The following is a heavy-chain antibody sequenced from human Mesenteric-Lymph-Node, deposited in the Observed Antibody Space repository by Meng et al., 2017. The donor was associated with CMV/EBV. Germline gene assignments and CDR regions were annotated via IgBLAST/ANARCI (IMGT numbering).Heavy chain of an antibody. CDR3: ARGEGGSSWYLLDL. Sequence: GESLKISCAASGFTFSSYSMNWVRQAPGKGLQWVSRVNSDESSRTYSASVEGRFTISTDNAKNTIYLQMDNMGVEDTAVYHCARGEGGSSWYLLDLWGQGTLVTVSS. V-gene: IGHV3-74*01. CDR1: GFTFSSYS. D-gene: IGHD6-13*01. CDR2: VNSDESSR. J-gene: IGHJ5*02.